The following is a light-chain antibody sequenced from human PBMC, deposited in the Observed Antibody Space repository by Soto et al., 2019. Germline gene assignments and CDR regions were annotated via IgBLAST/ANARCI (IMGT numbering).Light chain of an antibody. Sequence: DIQITQSASALSSSVGDRVTNTFRASQDISSWLAWYQQKPGKAPKLLIYAASSLQSGVPSRFSGSGSGTDFTLTICSLQPEDFATYYCQQYNSYWGPFGQGTKVDI. CDR3: QQYNSYWGP. V-gene: IGKV1-5*01. CDR2: AAS. CDR1: QDISSW. J-gene: IGKJ1*01.